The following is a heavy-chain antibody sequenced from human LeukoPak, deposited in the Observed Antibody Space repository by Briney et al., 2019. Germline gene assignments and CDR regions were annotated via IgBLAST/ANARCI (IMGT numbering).Heavy chain of an antibody. CDR2: IYYSGST. V-gene: IGHV4-61*01. J-gene: IGHJ4*02. Sequence: SETLSLTCTVSGGSVSSGSYFWSWIRQPPGKGLEWIGYIYYSGSTNYNPSLKSRVTISVDTSKNQFSLKLSSVTAADTAVYYCARVAGGGDRLAGNYFDYWGQGTLVTVSS. CDR3: ARVAGGGDRLAGNYFDY. D-gene: IGHD2-21*02. CDR1: GGSVSSGSYF.